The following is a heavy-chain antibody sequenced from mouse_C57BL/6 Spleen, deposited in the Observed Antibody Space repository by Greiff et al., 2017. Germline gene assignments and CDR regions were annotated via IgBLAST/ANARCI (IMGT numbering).Heavy chain of an antibody. D-gene: IGHD2-4*01. Sequence: VQLQQSGAELVRPGASVKLSCTASGFNIKDDYMHWVKQRPEQGLEWIGWIDPENGDTEYASKFQGKATITADTSSNTAYLQLSSLTSEDTAVYYCTTDYEGWYFDVWGTGTTATVAS. J-gene: IGHJ1*02. CDR3: TTDYEGWYFDV. V-gene: IGHV14-4*01. CDR2: IDPENGDT. CDR1: GFNIKDDY.